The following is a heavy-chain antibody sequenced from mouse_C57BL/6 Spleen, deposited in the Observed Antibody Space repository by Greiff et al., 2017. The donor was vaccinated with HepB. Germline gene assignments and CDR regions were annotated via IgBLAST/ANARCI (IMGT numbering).Heavy chain of an antibody. CDR1: GFTFSSYA. CDR2: ISDGGSYT. CDR3: ARDRDYYGSSHRYFDV. Sequence: EVKLVESGGGLVKPGGSLKLSCAASGFTFSSYAMSWVRQTPEKRLEWVATISDGGSYTYYPDNVKGRFTISRDNAKNNLYLQMSHLKSEDTAMYYCARDRDYYGSSHRYFDVWGTGTTVTVSS. D-gene: IGHD1-1*01. V-gene: IGHV5-4*01. J-gene: IGHJ1*03.